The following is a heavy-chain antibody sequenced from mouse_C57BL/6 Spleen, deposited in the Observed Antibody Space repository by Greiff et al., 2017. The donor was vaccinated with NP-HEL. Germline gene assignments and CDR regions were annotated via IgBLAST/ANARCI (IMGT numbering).Heavy chain of an antibody. CDR2: INPGSGGT. J-gene: IGHJ3*01. CDR1: GYAFTNYL. CDR3: VREGWFAY. V-gene: IGHV1-54*01. Sequence: QVQLQQSGAELVRPGTSVKVSCKASGYAFTNYLIEWVKQRPGQGLEWIGVINPGSGGTNYNEKFKGKATLTADKSSSTAYMQLSSLTSEDSAVYFCVREGWFAYWGQGTLVTVSA.